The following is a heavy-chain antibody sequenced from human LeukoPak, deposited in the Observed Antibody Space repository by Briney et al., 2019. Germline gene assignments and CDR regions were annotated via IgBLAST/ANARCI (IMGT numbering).Heavy chain of an antibody. CDR1: GFTFSNYA. D-gene: IGHD3-10*02. V-gene: IGHV3-23*01. CDR3: AKEGGVRSNDY. Sequence: PGGSLRLSCAASGFTFSNYAMSWVRQAPGKGLEWVSAISGSGGTTYYADSVEGRFTISRDNSKNTLYLQMNSPRAEDTAVYYCAKEGGVRSNDYWGQGTLVTVSS. J-gene: IGHJ4*02. CDR2: ISGSGGTT.